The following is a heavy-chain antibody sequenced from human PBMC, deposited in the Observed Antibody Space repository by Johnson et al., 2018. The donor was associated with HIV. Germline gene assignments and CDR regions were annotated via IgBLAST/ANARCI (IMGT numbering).Heavy chain of an antibody. J-gene: IGHJ3*02. CDR3: ARVRGGRENAFDI. V-gene: IGHV3-30*04. CDR2: ISYDGSNK. D-gene: IGHD1-26*01. CDR1: GFSFSSYA. Sequence: QVQLVESGGGVVQPGRSLRLSCAASGFSFSSYAMHWVRQAPGKGLEWVAVISYDGSNKYYADSVKGRFTISRDNSKNTMSLQMNSPRVEDTAVYCCARVRGGRENAFDIWGQGTMVTVSS.